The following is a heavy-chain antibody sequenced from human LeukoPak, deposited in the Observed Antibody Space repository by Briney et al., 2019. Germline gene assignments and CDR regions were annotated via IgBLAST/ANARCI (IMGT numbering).Heavy chain of an antibody. CDR2: ISGSGGST. CDR1: GFTFSSYA. V-gene: IGHV3-23*01. D-gene: IGHD2-15*01. J-gene: IGHJ4*02. CDR3: AKAQGYCSGGTCYSGDY. Sequence: GGSLRLPCAASGFTFSSYAMSWVRQAPGKGLEWVSAISGSGGSTYYADSVKGRFTISRDNSKNTLYLQMDSLRAEDTAVYYCAKAQGYCSGGTCYSGDYWGQGTLVTVSS.